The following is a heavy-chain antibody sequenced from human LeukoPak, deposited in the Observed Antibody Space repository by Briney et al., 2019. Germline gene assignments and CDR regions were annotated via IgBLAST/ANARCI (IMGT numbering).Heavy chain of an antibody. J-gene: IGHJ4*02. CDR3: ARKLDCSGGSCYSNDY. V-gene: IGHV4-34*01. Sequence: PSETLSLTCAVYGGSFSGYYWSWIRQPPGKGLEWIGEINHSGSTNYNPSLKSRVTISVDTSKNQFSLKLSSVTAADAAVYYCARKLDCSGGSCYSNDYWGQGTLVTVSS. CDR2: INHSGST. D-gene: IGHD2-15*01. CDR1: GGSFSGYY.